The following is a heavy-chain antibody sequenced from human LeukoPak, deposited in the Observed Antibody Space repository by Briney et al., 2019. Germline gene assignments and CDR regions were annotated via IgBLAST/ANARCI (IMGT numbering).Heavy chain of an antibody. D-gene: IGHD3-10*01. CDR1: GGSISSTNW. CDR3: ALNGSGRGAGSYYNWFDP. Sequence: SGTLSLTCGVSGGSISSTNWWSWVRQPPGQGLEWIGEISLSGLTNYNPSLKSRVTISVDTSKNQFSLKLTSVTAADTAVYYCALNGSGRGAGSYYNWFDPWGQGTLVTVSS. V-gene: IGHV4-4*02. CDR2: ISLSGLT. J-gene: IGHJ5*02.